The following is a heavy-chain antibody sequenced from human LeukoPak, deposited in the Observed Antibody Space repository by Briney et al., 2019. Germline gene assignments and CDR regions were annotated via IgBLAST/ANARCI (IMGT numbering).Heavy chain of an antibody. D-gene: IGHD3/OR15-3a*01. Sequence: PGGSLRLSCTASGFTFNTYWMSWVRQPPGKGLEWIGSIYYSGNTYYNASLKSQVSISIDTSKNQFSLRLTSVTAADTAVYYCARQTGSGLFILPGGQGTLVTVSS. CDR1: GFTFNTYW. CDR3: ARQTGSGLFILP. V-gene: IGHV4-39*01. J-gene: IGHJ4*02. CDR2: IYYSGNT.